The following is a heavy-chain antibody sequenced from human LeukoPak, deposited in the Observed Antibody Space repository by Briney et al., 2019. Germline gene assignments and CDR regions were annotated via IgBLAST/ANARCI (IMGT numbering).Heavy chain of an antibody. D-gene: IGHD3-22*01. CDR2: IIPILGIA. V-gene: IGHV1-69*04. CDR1: GGTFSSYA. CDR3: ASLGSSGYPIDY. Sequence: SVKVSCKASGGTFSSYAISWVRQAPGQGLEWMRRIIPILGIANYAQKFQGRVTITADKSTSTAYMELSSLRSEDTAVYYCASLGSSGYPIDYWGQGTLVTVSS. J-gene: IGHJ4*02.